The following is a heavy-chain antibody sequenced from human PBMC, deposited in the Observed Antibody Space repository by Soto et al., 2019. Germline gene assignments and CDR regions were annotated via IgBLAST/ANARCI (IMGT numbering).Heavy chain of an antibody. CDR1: GFTVSSYA. Sequence: QVQLVESGGGVVQPGRSLRLSCAASGFTVSSYAMHWVRQAPGKGREGVAVISYDGNTKYYADSVKGRFTISRDNSKNTVYLQMNSLSAEDTAVYYCARDSNIPAKSDSFDYWGKGTMVTVSS. CDR2: ISYDGNTK. CDR3: ARDSNIPAKSDSFDY. J-gene: IGHJ4*02. D-gene: IGHD6-25*01. V-gene: IGHV3-30-3*01.